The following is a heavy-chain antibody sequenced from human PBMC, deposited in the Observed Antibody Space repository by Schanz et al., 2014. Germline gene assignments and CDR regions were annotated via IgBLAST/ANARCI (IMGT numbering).Heavy chain of an antibody. CDR3: ARDRDQWDGNYLDY. Sequence: QVQLVQSGGEVKTPGASVKVSCKASGYTFTRSGISWVRQAPGQGLEWMGWIGGSDGNTKFSQKFQGRVTMTTDTXTXTVYMELRSLTSXDSXVYYCARDRDQWDGNYLDYWGQGTLVTVSS. J-gene: IGHJ4*02. D-gene: IGHD1-26*01. CDR2: IGGSDGNT. CDR1: GYTFTRSG. V-gene: IGHV1-18*01.